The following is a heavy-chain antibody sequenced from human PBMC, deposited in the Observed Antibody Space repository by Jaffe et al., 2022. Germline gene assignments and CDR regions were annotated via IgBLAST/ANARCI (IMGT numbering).Heavy chain of an antibody. CDR2: IYHSGST. Sequence: QVQLQESGPGLVKPSETLSLTCAVSGYSISSGYYWGWIRQPPGKGLEWIGSIYHSGSTYYNPSLKSRVTISVDTSKNQFSLKLSSVTAADTAVYYCACYDSSGYYYYGEYFQHWGQGTLVTVSS. V-gene: IGHV4-38-2*01. J-gene: IGHJ1*01. CDR1: GYSISSGYY. D-gene: IGHD3-22*01. CDR3: ACYDSSGYYYYGEYFQH.